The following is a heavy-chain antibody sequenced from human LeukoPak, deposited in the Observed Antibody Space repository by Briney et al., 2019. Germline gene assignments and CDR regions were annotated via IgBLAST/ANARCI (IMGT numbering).Heavy chain of an antibody. CDR3: ARRQSITMVRGVIITGYYFDY. V-gene: IGHV5-51*01. D-gene: IGHD3-10*01. CDR1: GYRFTSYW. J-gene: IGHJ4*02. CDR2: IYPGDSDT. Sequence: GEALQISFKGSGYRFTSYWIGWVRPMPGKGLEWMGIIYPGDSDTRYSPSFQGQVTISADKSISTAYLQWSSLKASDTAMYYCARRQSITMVRGVIITGYYFDYWGQGTLVTVSS.